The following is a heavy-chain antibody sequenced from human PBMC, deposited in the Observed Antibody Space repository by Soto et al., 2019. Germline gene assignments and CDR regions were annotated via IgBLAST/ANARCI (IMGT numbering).Heavy chain of an antibody. CDR2: IYHSGST. Sequence: SETLSLTCAVSGGSISSGGYSWSWIRQPLGKGLEWIGYIYHSGSTNYNPSLKSRVTISVDTSKNQFSLKLSSVTAADTAVYYCARVWGGAFDIWGQGTMVTVSS. J-gene: IGHJ3*02. V-gene: IGHV4-30-2*01. D-gene: IGHD3-10*01. CDR3: ARVWGGAFDI. CDR1: GGSISSGGYS.